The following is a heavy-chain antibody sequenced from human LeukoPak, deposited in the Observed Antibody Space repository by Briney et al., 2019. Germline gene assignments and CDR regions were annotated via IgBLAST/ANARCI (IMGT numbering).Heavy chain of an antibody. CDR1: GYTFTSYG. Sequence: GASVKVSCKASGYTFTSYGISWVRQAPGQGLEWMGWISAYNGNTNYAQKLQGRVTMTTDTSTSTAYMELRSLRSDDTAMYYCARVPWVRYDSSGYYSAYYGMDVWGQGTTVTVSS. J-gene: IGHJ6*02. D-gene: IGHD3-22*01. CDR2: ISAYNGNT. CDR3: ARVPWVRYDSSGYYSAYYGMDV. V-gene: IGHV1-18*01.